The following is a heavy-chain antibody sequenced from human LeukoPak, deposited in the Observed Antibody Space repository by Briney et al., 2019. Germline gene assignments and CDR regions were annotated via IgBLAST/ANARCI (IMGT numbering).Heavy chain of an antibody. CDR3: AISNGATWMLGHFDP. CDR1: GYRFNTKW. CDR2: ISCGDSDT. J-gene: IGHJ5*02. Sequence: GESLKISCEGIGYRFNTKWIAWVRQTPGRGLEWMAVISCGDSDTRYNPSFRGQVSVSVDKSISTAYLQWDGLQASDTGIYYCAISNGATWMLGHFDPWGQGTLVTVSS. D-gene: IGHD2-2*03. V-gene: IGHV5-51*01.